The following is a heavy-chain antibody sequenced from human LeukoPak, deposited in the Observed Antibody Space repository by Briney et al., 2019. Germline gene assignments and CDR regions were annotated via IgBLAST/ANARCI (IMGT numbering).Heavy chain of an antibody. J-gene: IGHJ5*02. CDR1: GYTFTFYY. Sequence: GASVKVSCKASGYTFTFYYMHWVRQAPGQGLEWMGWISAYNGNTNYAQKLQGRATMTTDASTSTAYMELRSLRSDDTAVYYCARDLMVRGVIRYNWFDPWGQGTLVTASS. CDR2: ISAYNGNT. CDR3: ARDLMVRGVIRYNWFDP. V-gene: IGHV1-18*04. D-gene: IGHD3-10*01.